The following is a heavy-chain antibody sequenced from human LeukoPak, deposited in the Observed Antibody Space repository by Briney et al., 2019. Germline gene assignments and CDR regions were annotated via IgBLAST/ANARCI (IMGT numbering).Heavy chain of an antibody. J-gene: IGHJ5*02. CDR1: GFTFSNYA. D-gene: IGHD2-15*01. Sequence: QAGGSRRLSCVASGFTFSNYAMSWVRQAPGKGLELVSGIYGSDDKTVYGDAVKGRFTISRDNSKNTLYLQMNSLRADDTAVYYCAKTQGYYDAWGQGALVTVSS. CDR3: AKTQGYYDA. V-gene: IGHV3-23*01. CDR2: IYGSDDKT.